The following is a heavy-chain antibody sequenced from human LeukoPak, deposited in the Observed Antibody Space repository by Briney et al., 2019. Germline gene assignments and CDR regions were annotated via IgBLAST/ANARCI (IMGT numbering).Heavy chain of an antibody. J-gene: IGHJ4*02. CDR1: GGSFSGYY. Sequence: PSETLSLTCAVYGGSFSGYYWSWIRQPPGKGLEWIGEINHSGSTNYNPSLKSRVTISVDTSKDQFSLKLSSVTAADTAVYYCARAQLWNDYWGQGTLVTVSS. D-gene: IGHD5-18*01. CDR2: INHSGST. CDR3: ARAQLWNDY. V-gene: IGHV4-34*01.